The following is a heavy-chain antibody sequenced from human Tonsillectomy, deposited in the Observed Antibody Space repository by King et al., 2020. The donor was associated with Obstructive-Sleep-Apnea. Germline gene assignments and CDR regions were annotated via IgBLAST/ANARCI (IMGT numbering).Heavy chain of an antibody. CDR2: ISWNSGSI. J-gene: IGHJ6*02. D-gene: IGHD3-10*01. CDR3: AKGPSDYYYGRDV. V-gene: IGHV3-9*01. Sequence: VQLVESGGGLVQPGRSLRLSCAASGFTFDEYAMHWVRQAPGKGLEWVSGISWNSGSIGYADSVKGRFTISRDNAKNSLYLQMNSLRAEDTALYYCAKGPSDYYYGRDVGGQGTTVPVPS. CDR1: GFTFDEYA.